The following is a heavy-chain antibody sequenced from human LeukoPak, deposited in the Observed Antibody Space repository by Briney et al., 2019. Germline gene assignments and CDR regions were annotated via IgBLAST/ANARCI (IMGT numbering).Heavy chain of an antibody. J-gene: IGHJ4*02. D-gene: IGHD2-2*01. V-gene: IGHV3-23*01. CDR3: AKASSIVIVVGLGFDY. Sequence: GGSLRLSCTASAFTFGDYAMNWVRQAPGKGLEWVSAISGSGGSTYYADSVKGRFTISRDNSKNTLYLQMNSLRAEDTAVYYCAKASSIVIVVGLGFDYWGQGTLVTVSS. CDR1: AFTFGDYA. CDR2: ISGSGGST.